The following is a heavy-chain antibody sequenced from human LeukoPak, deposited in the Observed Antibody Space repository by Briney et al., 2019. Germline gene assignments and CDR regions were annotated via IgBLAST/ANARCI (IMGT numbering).Heavy chain of an antibody. CDR1: GFTFNRNA. J-gene: IGHJ4*02. V-gene: IGHV3-23*01. D-gene: IGHD6-19*01. CDR2: IGGSGDKT. Sequence: GGSLRLSCAASGFTFNRNAISWVRQAPGKGLEWVSTIGGSGDKTFYADSVKGRFTISRDNSKNMVHLQMNSLTGEDTALYYCVRRGDASSGWGDHDFWGQGTLVTVSS. CDR3: VRRGDASSGWGDHDF.